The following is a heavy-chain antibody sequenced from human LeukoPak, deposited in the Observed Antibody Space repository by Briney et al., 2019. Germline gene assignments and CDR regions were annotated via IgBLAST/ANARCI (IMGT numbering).Heavy chain of an antibody. D-gene: IGHD2/OR15-2a*01. J-gene: IGHJ5*02. V-gene: IGHV3-48*02. CDR3: ARVLLRTLWWFDP. CDR1: GFTFSGYS. CDR2: ISSSSSTI. Sequence: QPGGSLRLSGAASGFTFSGYSMNWVRQAPGKGLGGVSYISSSSSTIYYADSVKGRFTISRDNAKNSLYLQMNSLRDEDTAVYYCARVLLRTLWWFDPWGQGTLVTVSS.